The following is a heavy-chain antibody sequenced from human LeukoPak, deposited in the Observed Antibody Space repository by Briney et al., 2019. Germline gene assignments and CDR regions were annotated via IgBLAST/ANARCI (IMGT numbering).Heavy chain of an antibody. D-gene: IGHD6-13*01. CDR3: ARVAAGNYYGMDV. CDR2: INPNTGDT. J-gene: IGHJ6*02. V-gene: IGHV1-2*02. CDR1: GYRFIDYF. Sequence: ASVKVSCKASGYRFIDYFIHWVRQAPGQGPECMGWINPNTGDTKYVQRFQGRVTMTRDTSSSTAYMELSGLNSDDTAMYYCARVAAGNYYGMDVWGQGTTVTVSS.